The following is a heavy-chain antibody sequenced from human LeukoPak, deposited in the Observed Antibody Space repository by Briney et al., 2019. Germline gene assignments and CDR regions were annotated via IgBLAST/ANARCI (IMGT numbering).Heavy chain of an antibody. CDR2: IYYSGST. D-gene: IGHD6-19*01. CDR1: GGSISSYY. Sequence: KASETLSLTCTVSGGSISSYYWSWIRQPPGKGLEWIGYIYYSGSTNYNPSLKSRVTISVDTSKNQFSLKLSSVTAADTAVYYCAGVTAEADLGWFDPWGQGTLVTVSS. J-gene: IGHJ5*02. CDR3: AGVTAEADLGWFDP. V-gene: IGHV4-59*08.